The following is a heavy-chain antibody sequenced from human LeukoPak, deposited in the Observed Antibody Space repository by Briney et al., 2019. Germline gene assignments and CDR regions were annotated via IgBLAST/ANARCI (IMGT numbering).Heavy chain of an antibody. Sequence: ASVKVSCKASGYTFTGYYMHWVRQAPGQGLEWMGRINPNSGGTNYAQKFQGRVTMTRDTSISTAYMELSRLRSDDTAVYYCARDESYYDSGSYYHYYYYYVDVWGKGTTVTVSS. CDR2: INPNSGGT. V-gene: IGHV1-2*06. D-gene: IGHD3-10*01. CDR3: ARDESYYDSGSYYHYYYYYVDV. CDR1: GYTFTGYY. J-gene: IGHJ6*03.